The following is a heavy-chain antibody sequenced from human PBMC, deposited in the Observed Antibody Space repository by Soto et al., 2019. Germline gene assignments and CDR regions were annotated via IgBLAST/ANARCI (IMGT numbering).Heavy chain of an antibody. CDR1: GFTFRNYG. V-gene: IGHV3-48*01. CDR2: IGIGSSTK. D-gene: IGHD3-22*01. Sequence: PGGSLRLSCAASGFTFRNYGMNWGRQAPVKGLEWVSYIGIGSSTKYYADSVKGRFTISRDNAKNSLYLQMNSLRAEDTAVYYCARDQLYYNDISGRPLNAFDVWGQGTMVTVS. CDR3: ARDQLYYNDISGRPLNAFDV. J-gene: IGHJ3*01.